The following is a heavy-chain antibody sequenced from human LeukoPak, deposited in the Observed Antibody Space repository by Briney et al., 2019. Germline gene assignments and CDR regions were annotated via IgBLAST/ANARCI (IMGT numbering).Heavy chain of an antibody. CDR1: GYSISGGYY. Sequence: KPSETLSLTCAVSGYSISGGYYWGWIRQPPGKGLEWIGSIYHSGSTYYNPSLKSRVTISVDTSKNQFSLKLSSVTAADTAVYYCARRVAFCTNGVCYLPPEHFDYWGQGTLVTVSS. J-gene: IGHJ4*02. CDR2: IYHSGST. V-gene: IGHV4-38-2*01. D-gene: IGHD2-8*01. CDR3: ARRVAFCTNGVCYLPPEHFDY.